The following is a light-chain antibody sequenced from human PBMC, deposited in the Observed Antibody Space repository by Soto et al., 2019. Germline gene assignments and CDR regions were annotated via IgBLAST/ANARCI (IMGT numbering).Light chain of an antibody. Sequence: QSALTQPASVSGSPGQSITISCTGTSSDIGGYNYVSWYQQHPGKAPKLMIYDVSNRPSGVSNRFSGSKSGNTASLPISGLQAEYEADYYCSSQAVSSTLVFGGGTKVTVL. CDR1: SSDIGGYNY. J-gene: IGLJ2*01. V-gene: IGLV2-14*01. CDR2: DVS. CDR3: SSQAVSSTLV.